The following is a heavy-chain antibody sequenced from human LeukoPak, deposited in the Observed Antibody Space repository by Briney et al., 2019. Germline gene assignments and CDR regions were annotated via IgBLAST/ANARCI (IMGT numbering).Heavy chain of an antibody. CDR3: ARDPYHDYGDYDSDY. V-gene: IGHV3-21*01. Sequence: PGGSLRLSCAASGFIVSGNYMSWVRQAPGKGLEWVSSISSSSSYIYYADSVKGRFTISRDNAKNSLYLQMNSLRAEDTAVYYCARDPYHDYGDYDSDYWGQGTLVTVSS. J-gene: IGHJ4*02. CDR2: ISSSSSYI. D-gene: IGHD4-17*01. CDR1: GFIVSGNY.